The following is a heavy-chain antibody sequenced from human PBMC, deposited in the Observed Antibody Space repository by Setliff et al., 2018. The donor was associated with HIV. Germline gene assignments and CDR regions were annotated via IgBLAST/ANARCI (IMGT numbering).Heavy chain of an antibody. V-gene: IGHV4-39*01. J-gene: IGHJ4*02. CDR2: IYYSGSA. CDR1: GGSISSSSYY. Sequence: SETLSLTCTVSGGSISSSSYYWGWIRQPPGKGLEWIGSIYYSGSAYYSPSLKSRVTISVDTSKNQFSLKLSSVTAADTAVYDCARGEFYCGTDCYWSSFDYWGQGILVTVSS. D-gene: IGHD2-21*02. CDR3: ARGEFYCGTDCYWSSFDY.